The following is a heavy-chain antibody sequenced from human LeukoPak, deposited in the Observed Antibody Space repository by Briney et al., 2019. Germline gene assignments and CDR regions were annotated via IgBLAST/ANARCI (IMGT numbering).Heavy chain of an antibody. CDR2: ISGSGGIT. J-gene: IGHJ4*02. CDR3: AKDRGAVVRTFDS. Sequence: GGSLGLSCAASGFTFSSYAMSWVRQAPGKGLEWVSAISGSGGITYDADSVKGRFTISRDNSKNTLFLQMNSLRAEDTAVYYCAKDRGAVVRTFDSWGQGTLVTVSS. D-gene: IGHD3-10*01. V-gene: IGHV3-23*01. CDR1: GFTFSSYA.